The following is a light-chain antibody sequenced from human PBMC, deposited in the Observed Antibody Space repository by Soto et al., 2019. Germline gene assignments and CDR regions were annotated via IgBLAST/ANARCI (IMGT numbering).Light chain of an antibody. Sequence: EIVLTQSPGTLSLSPGERATLSCRASQSVSSSYLAWYQQKPGQAPRLLIYGASSRATGIPDRFSGSGSGTDFTLTISRLEPEDFAVYYCQQYGSSPPLTFGGVTKV. CDR3: QQYGSSPPLT. V-gene: IGKV3-20*01. CDR1: QSVSSSY. CDR2: GAS. J-gene: IGKJ4*01.